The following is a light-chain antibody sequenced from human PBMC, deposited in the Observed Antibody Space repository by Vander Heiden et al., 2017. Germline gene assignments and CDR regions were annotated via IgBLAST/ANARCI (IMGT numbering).Light chain of an antibody. J-gene: IGKJ5*01. V-gene: IGKV3-11*01. Sequence: EIVLTQSPSTLSLSPGERAPLSCRASQSVSSFLAWSQQKPGQAPRLLIYDASNRATGIPARFSGSGSGTDFTLTISSLEPEDFAVYYCQQRSNWPPSITFGQGTRLEIK. CDR3: QQRSNWPPSIT. CDR1: QSVSSF. CDR2: DAS.